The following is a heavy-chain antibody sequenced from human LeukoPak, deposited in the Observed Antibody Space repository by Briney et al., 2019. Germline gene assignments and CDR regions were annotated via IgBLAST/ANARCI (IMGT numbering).Heavy chain of an antibody. J-gene: IGHJ1*01. CDR3: ARGSDLKYFQY. CDR2: ISSNGGST. Sequence: SGGSLRLSCSASGFTFSSYAMHWVRQAPGKGLEYVSAISSNGGSTYYADSVKGRFTISRDNSKNTLYLQMSSLRAEDTAVYYCARGSDLKYFQYWGQGTLVTVSS. V-gene: IGHV3-64D*06. CDR1: GFTFSSYA.